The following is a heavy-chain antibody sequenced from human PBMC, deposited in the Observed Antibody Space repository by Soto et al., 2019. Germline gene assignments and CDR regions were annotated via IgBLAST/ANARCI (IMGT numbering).Heavy chain of an antibody. CDR1: GYTFTGYY. Sequence: ASVKVSCKASGYTFTGYYIHWVRQAPGQGLEWMGWINPNSGGTNYAQKFQGGVTMTRDTSISTAYMELSRLRSDDTAVYYCAREFYYDSSGYYYGSGHYYYYGMDVWGPGSTLTVYS. CDR3: AREFYYDSSGYYYGSGHYYYYGMDV. CDR2: INPNSGGT. D-gene: IGHD3-22*01. J-gene: IGHJ6*02. V-gene: IGHV1-2*02.